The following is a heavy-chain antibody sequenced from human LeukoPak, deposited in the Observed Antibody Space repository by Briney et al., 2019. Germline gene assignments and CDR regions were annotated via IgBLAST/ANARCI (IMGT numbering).Heavy chain of an antibody. D-gene: IGHD3-3*01. J-gene: IGHJ4*02. CDR1: GGTFSSYA. CDR3: ASPVKYYDTWSGYPPFDY. CDR2: INPSGGST. V-gene: IGHV1-46*01. Sequence: ASVKVSCKASGGTFSSYAISWVRQAPGQGLEWMGIINPSGGSTSYAQKFQGRVTMTRDTSTSTVYMELSSLRSEDTAIYYCASPVKYYDTWSGYPPFDYWGQGTLVTVSS.